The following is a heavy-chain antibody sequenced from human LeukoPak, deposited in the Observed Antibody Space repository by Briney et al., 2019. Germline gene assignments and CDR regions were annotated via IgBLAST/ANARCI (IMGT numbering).Heavy chain of an antibody. V-gene: IGHV4-34*01. CDR2: IDNRGST. D-gene: IGHD5-18*01. CDR3: ARDGADSYD. Sequence: AETLSLTCTVYGGSFSAYFWSWIRQPPGKGLEWIGEIDNRGSTACNQSLKSRVTISIDTSKNQFSLKLTSVTAVDTAVYYCARDGADSYDWGQGTLVTVSS. CDR1: GGSFSAYF. J-gene: IGHJ4*02.